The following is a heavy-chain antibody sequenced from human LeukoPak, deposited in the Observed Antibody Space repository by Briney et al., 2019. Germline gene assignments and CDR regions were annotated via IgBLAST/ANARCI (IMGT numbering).Heavy chain of an antibody. CDR2: ISPNTGDT. D-gene: IGHD3-10*01. V-gene: IGHV1-2*02. Sequence: ASVTVSCTASGYTFTAYYIHWVRQAPGQGVEWMGRISPNTGDTTYAQKFQGRVTMTRDTSITTAYMELSRLRFDDTAVYYCARWFGEVPGDYWGQGTLVTVSS. CDR3: ARWFGEVPGDY. CDR1: GYTFTAYY. J-gene: IGHJ4*02.